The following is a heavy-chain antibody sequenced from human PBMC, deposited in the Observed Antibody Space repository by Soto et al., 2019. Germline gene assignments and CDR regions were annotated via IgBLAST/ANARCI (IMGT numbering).Heavy chain of an antibody. J-gene: IGHJ3*02. V-gene: IGHV3-7*04. CDR3: ARAGVRGVIHAFDI. CDR2: IKQDGSEK. Sequence: PGGSLRLSCAASGFTFSSYWMSWVRQAPGKGLEWVANIKQDGSEKYYVDSVKGRFTISRDNAKNSLYLQMNSLRAEDTAVYYCARAGVRGVIHAFDIWGQGTMVTVSS. CDR1: GFTFSSYW. D-gene: IGHD3-10*01.